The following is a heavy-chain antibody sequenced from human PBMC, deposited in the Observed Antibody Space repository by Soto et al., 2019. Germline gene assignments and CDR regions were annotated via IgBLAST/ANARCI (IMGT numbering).Heavy chain of an antibody. D-gene: IGHD2-15*01. V-gene: IGHV1-69*13. CDR1: GGTFSSYA. CDR3: ARAPSTYKWCLGY. CDR2: IIPIFGTA. J-gene: IGHJ4*02. Sequence: SVKVSCKASGGTFSSYAISWVRQAPGQGLEWMGGIIPIFGTANYAQKFQGRVTITADESTTTAYMELSSLRSEDTAVYYCARAPSTYKWCLGYWGQGTLVTVSS.